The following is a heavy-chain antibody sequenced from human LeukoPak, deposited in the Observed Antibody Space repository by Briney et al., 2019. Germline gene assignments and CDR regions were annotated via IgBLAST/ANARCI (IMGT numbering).Heavy chain of an antibody. J-gene: IGHJ6*02. CDR3: ARQAAYGSGSYDHYYYYGMDV. CDR2: IWYDGSNK. Sequence: GRSLRLSCAASGFTFSSYGMHWVRQAPGKGLEWVAVIWYDGSNKYYADSVKGRFTISRDNSKNTLYLQMNSLRAEDTAVYYCARQAAYGSGSYDHYYYYGMDVWGQGTTVTVSS. D-gene: IGHD3-10*01. V-gene: IGHV3-33*01. CDR1: GFTFSSYG.